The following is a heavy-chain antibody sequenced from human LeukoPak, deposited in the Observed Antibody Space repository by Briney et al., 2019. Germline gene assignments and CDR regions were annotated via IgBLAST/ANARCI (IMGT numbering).Heavy chain of an antibody. D-gene: IGHD4-11*01. Sequence: PGRSLRLSCAASLLTFSIYVMRWVRQAPGKGLEWVAIIWFDGSNKHHADSVKGRFTISRDNSKSTLYLKMNSLRAEDTAVYYCGRVSAGYSNYEALDYWGQGTLVTVSS. CDR2: IWFDGSNK. V-gene: IGHV3-33*01. CDR1: LLTFSIYV. J-gene: IGHJ4*02. CDR3: GRVSAGYSNYEALDY.